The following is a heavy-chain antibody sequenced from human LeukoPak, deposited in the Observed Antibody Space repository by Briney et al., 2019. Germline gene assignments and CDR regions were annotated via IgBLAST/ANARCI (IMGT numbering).Heavy chain of an antibody. V-gene: IGHV1-18*01. Sequence: ASVKVSCKASGYTFTSYGISWVRQAPGQGLEWMGWISAYNGNTNYAQKLQGRVTMTTDTSTSTAYMELRSLRSDDTAVYYCARDARVAAAGPDAFDIWGQGTVVTVSS. CDR1: GYTFTSYG. D-gene: IGHD6-13*01. CDR3: ARDARVAAAGPDAFDI. J-gene: IGHJ3*02. CDR2: ISAYNGNT.